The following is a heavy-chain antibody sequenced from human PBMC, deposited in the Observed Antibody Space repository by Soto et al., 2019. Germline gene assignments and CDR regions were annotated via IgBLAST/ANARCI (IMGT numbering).Heavy chain of an antibody. CDR1: VFTFSSYA. CDR3: AREDGVKNIFDY. D-gene: IGHD4-17*01. CDR2: ISYDGSNK. V-gene: IGHV3-30-3*01. J-gene: IGHJ4*02. Sequence: GGSLRLSCAASVFTFSSYAMHWVRQAPGKGLEWVAVISYDGSNKYYADSVKGRFTISRDNSKNTLYLQMNSLRAEDTAVYYCAREDGVKNIFDYWGQGTLVTVSS.